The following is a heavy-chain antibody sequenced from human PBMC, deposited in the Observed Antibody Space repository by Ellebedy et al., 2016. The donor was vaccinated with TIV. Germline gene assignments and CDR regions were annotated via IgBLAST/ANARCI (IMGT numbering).Heavy chain of an antibody. CDR3: AKNTGGYYYYGMDV. Sequence: AASVKVSCKASGYTFTSYGISWVRQAPGQGLEWMGWISAYNGNTNYAQKLQGKVTMTTDTSTSTAYMELRSLRSDDTAMYYCAKNTGGYYYYGMDVWGQGTTVTVSS. D-gene: IGHD7-27*01. J-gene: IGHJ6*02. CDR2: ISAYNGNT. CDR1: GYTFTSYG. V-gene: IGHV1-18*01.